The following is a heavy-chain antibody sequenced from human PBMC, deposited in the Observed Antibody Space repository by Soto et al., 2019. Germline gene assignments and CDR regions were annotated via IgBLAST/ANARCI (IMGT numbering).Heavy chain of an antibody. CDR3: TRLYCSAASCYSVGAFDI. V-gene: IGHV3-33*01. J-gene: IGHJ3*02. D-gene: IGHD2-2*01. CDR2: IWFDGSDK. Sequence: GGSLRLSCAASGFTFSTYGMHWVRQAPGKGLEWVALIWFDGSDKYYTESVKGRFTISRDNSRSTVDLQMNSLRAEDTAVYYCTRLYCSAASCYSVGAFDIRGQGTMVTVSS. CDR1: GFTFSTYG.